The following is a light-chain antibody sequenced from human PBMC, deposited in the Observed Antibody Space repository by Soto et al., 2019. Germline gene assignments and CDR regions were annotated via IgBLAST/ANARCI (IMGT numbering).Light chain of an antibody. CDR1: SSDVGGYNY. V-gene: IGLV2-14*01. J-gene: IGLJ1*01. CDR2: EVN. CDR3: SSYTSSSTRV. Sequence: QSVLTQPASVSGSPGQSITISCTGTSSDVGGYNYVSWYQQHPGKAPKLMIYEVNNRPSGVSNRFSGSKSDNTASLTISGLQAEDEADYYCSSYTSSSTRVFGTGTKVTVL.